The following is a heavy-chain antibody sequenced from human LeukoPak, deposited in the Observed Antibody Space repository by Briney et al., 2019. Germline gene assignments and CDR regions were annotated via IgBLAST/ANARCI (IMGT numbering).Heavy chain of an antibody. J-gene: IGHJ4*02. D-gene: IGHD5-18*01. CDR1: GFTFNIYG. CDR2: VGGGNDI. Sequence: GGSLRLSCAASGFTFNIYGMSWVRQAPGKGLEWVSSVGGGNDIHYADSVKGRFTGSRDDAKNTVYLQMNSLRAEDTAVYYCAKSLFGFSYGKIDYWGQGTRVTVSS. CDR3: AKSLFGFSYGKIDY. V-gene: IGHV3-23*01.